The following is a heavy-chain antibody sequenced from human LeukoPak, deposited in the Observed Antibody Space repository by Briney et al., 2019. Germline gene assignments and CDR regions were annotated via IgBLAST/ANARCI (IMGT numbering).Heavy chain of an antibody. CDR2: INYSGRT. CDR1: GGSISTYY. Sequence: SETLSLTCTVSGGSISTYYWSWVRQPPGKGLGWIGYINYSGRTNANSSLKSRVAISVDTSKNQFSLRLSSVTAADTAVYYCARDTYYFDNGDFIDAFDIWGRGTMVTVSS. J-gene: IGHJ3*02. CDR3: ARDTYYFDNGDFIDAFDI. V-gene: IGHV4-59*01. D-gene: IGHD3-22*01.